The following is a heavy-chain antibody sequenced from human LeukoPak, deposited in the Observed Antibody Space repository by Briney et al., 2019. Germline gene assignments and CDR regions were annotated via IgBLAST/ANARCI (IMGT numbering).Heavy chain of an antibody. CDR3: ARANTYYDFWKAFDY. CDR1: GFTVRSNY. J-gene: IGHJ4*02. V-gene: IGHV3-53*01. D-gene: IGHD3-3*01. Sequence: GGSLRLSCAASGFTVRSNYMSWVRQAPGKGLEWVSVIYSGGSTYYADSVKGRFTISRDNSKNTLYLQMNSLRAEDTAVYYCARANTYYDFWKAFDYWGQGTLVTVSS. CDR2: IYSGGST.